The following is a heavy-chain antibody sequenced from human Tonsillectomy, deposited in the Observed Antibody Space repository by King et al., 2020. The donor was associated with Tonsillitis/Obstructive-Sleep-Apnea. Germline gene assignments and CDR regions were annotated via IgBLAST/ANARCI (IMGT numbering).Heavy chain of an antibody. Sequence: VQLVESGAEVKKPGESLRISCKGSGYTFTTYWIGWVRQMPGKGLEWMGIIYPDSSDTRYSPSHQGQVTTTADKSINTAYVQWSSLKNSDTAVYYCARSSRGDVFDIWDQGTMVTVS. CDR2: IYPDSSDT. V-gene: IGHV5-51*01. CDR1: GYTFTTYW. CDR3: ARSSRGDVFDI. J-gene: IGHJ3*02. D-gene: IGHD6-19*01.